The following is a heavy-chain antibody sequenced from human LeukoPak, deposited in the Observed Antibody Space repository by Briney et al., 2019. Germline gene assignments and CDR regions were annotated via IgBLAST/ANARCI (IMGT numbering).Heavy chain of an antibody. D-gene: IGHD4-23*01. Sequence: GGSLRLSCAASGFTFSSYSMNWVRQAPGKGLEWVSSISSSSSYTYYPDSVKGRFTISRDNAKNSLYLQMNSLRAEDTAVYYCARESDYRGNYSPGYWGQGTLVTVSS. CDR1: GFTFSSYS. CDR2: ISSSSSYT. J-gene: IGHJ4*02. CDR3: ARESDYRGNYSPGY. V-gene: IGHV3-21*01.